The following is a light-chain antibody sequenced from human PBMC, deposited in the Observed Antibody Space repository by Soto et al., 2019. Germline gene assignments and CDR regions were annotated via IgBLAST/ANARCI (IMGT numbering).Light chain of an antibody. CDR3: QHRSNSPPTWT. CDR2: DAS. V-gene: IGKV3-11*01. Sequence: EIVLTQSPATLSLSPGDRATLSCRASQSIGTYLAWYQQKPGQAPSLLIYDASNRATGIPARFSGSGSGTDFTLTILSLEPEDFAVYFWQHRSNSPPTWTFGQGTKVEIK. J-gene: IGKJ1*01. CDR1: QSIGTY.